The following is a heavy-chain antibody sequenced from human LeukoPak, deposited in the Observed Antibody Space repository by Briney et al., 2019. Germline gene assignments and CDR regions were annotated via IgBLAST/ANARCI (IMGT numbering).Heavy chain of an antibody. D-gene: IGHD1-26*01. J-gene: IGHJ4*02. Sequence: VESLKISCQGFGFSFSRYWIGWVLQMPGRGLEWMGIIYCGDSDTRYGPSFQGQVTISADRSTSTAYLQWSSLKASDTAIYYCARSALSSGSLYYFEYWGQGTLVTVSS. CDR1: GFSFSRYW. CDR2: IYCGDSDT. CDR3: ARSALSSGSLYYFEY. V-gene: IGHV5-51*01.